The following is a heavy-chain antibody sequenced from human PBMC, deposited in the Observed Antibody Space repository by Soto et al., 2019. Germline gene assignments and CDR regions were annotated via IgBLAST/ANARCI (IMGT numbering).Heavy chain of an antibody. CDR3: AKAVGFLGYDSSGY. V-gene: IGHV3-23*01. J-gene: IGHJ4*02. D-gene: IGHD3-22*01. Sequence: GGSLRLSCAASGFTFSYYYMSWIRQAPGKGLEWVSAISGSGGSTYYADSVKGRFTISRDNSKNTLYLQMNSLRAEDTAVYYCAKAVGFLGYDSSGYWGQGTLVTVSS. CDR2: ISGSGGST. CDR1: GFTFSYYY.